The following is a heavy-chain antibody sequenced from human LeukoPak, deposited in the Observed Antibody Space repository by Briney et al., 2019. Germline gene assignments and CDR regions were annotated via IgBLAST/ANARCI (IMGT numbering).Heavy chain of an antibody. CDR3: AKDPNGDYVGAFDG. D-gene: IGHD4-17*01. J-gene: IGHJ3*01. CDR1: GFTINIYA. V-gene: IGHV3-23*01. Sequence: GGSLRLSCAPSGFTINIYAMTWVRQAPGKGLEWVSSITVNGGGISYADSVKGRFTISRDNSKKTLYLQMNSLRAEDTAVYYCAKDPNGDYVGAFDGWDQGTRVTVSS. CDR2: ITVNGGGI.